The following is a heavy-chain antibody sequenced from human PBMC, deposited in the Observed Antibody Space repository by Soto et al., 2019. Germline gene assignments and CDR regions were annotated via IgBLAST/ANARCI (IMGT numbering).Heavy chain of an antibody. CDR3: ARAGVVAATGYYYYGMDV. CDR1: GGTFSSYA. Sequence: SVKVSCKASGGTFSSYAISWVRQAPGQGLEWMGGIIPIFGTANYAQKFQGRVTITADASTSTDYMELRSLRSEDTAVYYCARAGVVAATGYYYYGMDVWGQATTVSVAS. V-gene: IGHV1-69*01. D-gene: IGHD2-15*01. J-gene: IGHJ6*02. CDR2: IIPIFGTA.